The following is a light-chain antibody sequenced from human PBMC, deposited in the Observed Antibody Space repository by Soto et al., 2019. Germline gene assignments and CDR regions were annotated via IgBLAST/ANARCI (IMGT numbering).Light chain of an antibody. J-gene: IGLJ1*01. CDR3: ATWDDSLNAYV. V-gene: IGLV1-44*01. CDR1: GSNIGTNT. Sequence: QLVLTQPPSASGTPGQGVTISCSGSGSNIGTNTVNWYQQLPGTAPKLLIHSNNQRPSGVPDRFSGSKSGTSASLAISGLQSEDEADYYCATWDDSLNAYVFGTGTKVTVL. CDR2: SNN.